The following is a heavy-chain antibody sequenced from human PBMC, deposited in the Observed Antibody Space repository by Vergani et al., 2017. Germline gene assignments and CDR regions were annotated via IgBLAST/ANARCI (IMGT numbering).Heavy chain of an antibody. J-gene: IGHJ5*02. CDR1: GGSISSYY. CDR2: IYYSGST. CDR3: ARSCSSTSCYMDWFDP. D-gene: IGHD2-2*02. Sequence: QVQLQESGPGLVKPSETLSLTCTVSGGSISSYYWSWIRQPPGEGLEWIGDIYYSGSTNYNPSLKSRVTISVDTSKNQFSLKLSSVTAADPAVYYCARSCSSTSCYMDWFDPWGQGTLVTVSS. V-gene: IGHV4-59*01.